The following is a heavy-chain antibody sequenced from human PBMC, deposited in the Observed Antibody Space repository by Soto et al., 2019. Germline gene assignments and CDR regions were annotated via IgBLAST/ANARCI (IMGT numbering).Heavy chain of an antibody. J-gene: IGHJ6*02. V-gene: IGHV1-8*01. D-gene: IGHD5-18*01. CDR1: GYTFTSYD. CDR3: ARVGRIQLWFSNYYSGMDV. CDR2: MNPNSGNT. Sequence: ASVKVSCKASGYTFTSYDINWVRQATGQGLEWMGWMNPNSGNTGYAQKFQGRVTMTRNTSISTAYMELSSLRSEDTAVYYCARVGRIQLWFSNYYSGMDVWGQGTTVTVSS.